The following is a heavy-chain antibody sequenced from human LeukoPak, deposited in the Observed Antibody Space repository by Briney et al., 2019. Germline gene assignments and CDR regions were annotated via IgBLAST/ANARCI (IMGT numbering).Heavy chain of an antibody. CDR1: GYTFTGYY. CDR2: INPNSGGT. V-gene: IGHV1-2*04. D-gene: IGHD3-10*01. J-gene: IGHJ5*02. CDR3: ARGSYYYGSGFKDTNWFDP. Sequence: GASVKVSCTASGYTFTGYYMHWVRQAPGQGLEWMGWINPNSGGTNYAQKFQGWVTMTRDTSISTAYMELSRLRSDDTAVYYCARGSYYYGSGFKDTNWFDPWGQGTLVTVSS.